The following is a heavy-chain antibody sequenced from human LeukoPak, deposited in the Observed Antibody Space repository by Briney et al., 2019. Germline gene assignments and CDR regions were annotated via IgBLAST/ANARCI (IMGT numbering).Heavy chain of an antibody. Sequence: GESLKISCQGSGYSFTSYWIAWVRQMPGKGLEWMGIIYPGDSDTRYSPSFQGQVTISADKSISTAYLQWSSLKASDTAMYYCARGNYGGYYYYYYMDVWGKGTTVTISS. V-gene: IGHV5-51*01. J-gene: IGHJ6*03. CDR3: ARGNYGGYYYYYYMDV. CDR1: GYSFTSYW. D-gene: IGHD4-23*01. CDR2: IYPGDSDT.